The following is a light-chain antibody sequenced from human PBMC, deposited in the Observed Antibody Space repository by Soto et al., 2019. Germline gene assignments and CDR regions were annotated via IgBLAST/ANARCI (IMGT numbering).Light chain of an antibody. V-gene: IGKV3-11*01. CDR3: QQSYSSPPT. CDR2: DAS. J-gene: IGKJ1*01. Sequence: LKQSAATLSLTQGERANLSCRTSQSVSSHFAWYQQKPGQPPRLLISDASNRATGIPARFSGSGSGTDFTLTISSLQPEDFATYYCQQSYSSPPTFGQGTNVDI. CDR1: QSVSSH.